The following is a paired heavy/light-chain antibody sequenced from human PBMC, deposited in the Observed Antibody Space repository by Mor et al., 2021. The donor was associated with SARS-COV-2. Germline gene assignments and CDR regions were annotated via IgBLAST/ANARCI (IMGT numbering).Light chain of an antibody. CDR2: DVS. CDR3: SSYTSTSTRV. Sequence: QSALTQPASVSGSPGQSITISCTGTSSDVGGYNYVSWYQQHPGKAPKLMIYDVSSRPSGVSNRFFGSKSGNTASLTISGLQAEDEADYYCSSYTSTSTRVFGGGTKLTVL. V-gene: IGLV2-14*03. CDR1: SSDVGGYNY. J-gene: IGLJ3*02.
Heavy chain of an antibody. CDR3: AKDRRRLDYGSGNHCFDY. J-gene: IGHJ4*02. Sequence: ELQLVESGGFVVQPGGSLRLSCAASGFIFDDYAMHWVRQAPGKGLEWVSLISWDGSSTYYADSVQGRFTISRDNSRNSLYLQMHSLRSEDTALYYCAKDRRRLDYGSGNHCFDYWGQGTLVTVSS. CDR1: GFIFDDYA. D-gene: IGHD3-10*01. CDR2: ISWDGSST. V-gene: IGHV3-43*01.